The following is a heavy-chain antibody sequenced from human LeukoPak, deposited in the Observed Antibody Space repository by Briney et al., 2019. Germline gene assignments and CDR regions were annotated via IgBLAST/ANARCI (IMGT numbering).Heavy chain of an antibody. CDR3: ARSNAATGTDFDY. D-gene: IGHD6-13*01. V-gene: IGHV3-21*01. CDR1: GFTFNNSN. J-gene: IGHJ4*02. Sequence: PGGSLRHSCAASGFTFNNSNMNWVRQAPGKGLEWVSSISGGSSLIYYADSVKSRVTTSRDNAKNSLYLQIESLRAEDTALYYCARSNAATGTDFDYWGQGTLVTVS. CDR2: ISGGSSLI.